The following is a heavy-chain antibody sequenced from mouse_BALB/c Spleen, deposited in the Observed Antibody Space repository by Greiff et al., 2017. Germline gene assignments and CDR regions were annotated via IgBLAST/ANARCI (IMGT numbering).Heavy chain of an antibody. V-gene: IGHV5-6-4*01. Sequence: EVKVVESGGGLVKPGGSLKLSCAASGFTFSSYTMSWVRQTPEKRLEWVATISSGGSYTYYPDSVKGRFTISRDNAKNTLYLQMSSLKSEDTAMYYCTRDRPAGCAYWGQGTLVTVSA. CDR3: TRDRPAGCAY. CDR1: GFTFSSYT. J-gene: IGHJ3*01. CDR2: ISSGGSYT. D-gene: IGHD1-2*01.